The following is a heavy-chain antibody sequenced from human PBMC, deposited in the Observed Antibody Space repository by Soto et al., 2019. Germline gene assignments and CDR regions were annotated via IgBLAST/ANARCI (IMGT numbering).Heavy chain of an antibody. D-gene: IGHD6-13*01. CDR1: GYTFTSYG. J-gene: IGHJ5*02. CDR2: INGANGDT. Sequence: ASVKVSCKXSGYTFTSYGIHWVRQAPGQRLEGMGWINGANGDTKYSPKFQGRVTITRDTSASTAYMELSSLRSEDTAVYYCVRRHVSATGIDWFDPWGQGTLVTVSS. CDR3: VRRHVSATGIDWFDP. V-gene: IGHV1-3*01.